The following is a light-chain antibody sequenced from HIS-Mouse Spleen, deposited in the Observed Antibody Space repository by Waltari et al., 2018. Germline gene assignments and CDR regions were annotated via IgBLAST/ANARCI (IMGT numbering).Light chain of an antibody. CDR2: DTS. V-gene: IGLV7-46*01. J-gene: IGLJ2*01. CDR1: TGTVTSGPY. CDR3: LLSYSGAHVV. Sequence: QAVVTQEHSLTVSPGGTVTLTFGSSTGTVTSGPYPYWFPQKPGQAPRTLIYDTSYKHSWTPARFSGSLLGGKAALTLSGAQPEDEAEYYCLLSYSGAHVVFGGGTKLTVL.